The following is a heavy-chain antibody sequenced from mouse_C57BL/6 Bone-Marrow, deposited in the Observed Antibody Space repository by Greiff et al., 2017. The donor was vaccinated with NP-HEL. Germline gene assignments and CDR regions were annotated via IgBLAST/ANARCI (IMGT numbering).Heavy chain of an antibody. CDR1: GYTFTSYW. V-gene: IGHV1-64*01. Sequence: QVQLQQPGAELVKPGASVKLSCKASGYTFTSYWMHWVKQRPGQGLEWIGMIHPNSGSTNYNEKFKSKATLTVDTASSTAYMQLSSLTAEDSAVDYCARSGPTYGKREWYFDVWGTGTTVTVSS. D-gene: IGHD1-1*02. J-gene: IGHJ1*03. CDR2: IHPNSGST. CDR3: ARSGPTYGKREWYFDV.